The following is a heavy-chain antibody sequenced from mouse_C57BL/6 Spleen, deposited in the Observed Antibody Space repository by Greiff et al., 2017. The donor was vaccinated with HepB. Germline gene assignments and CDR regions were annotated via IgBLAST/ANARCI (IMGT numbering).Heavy chain of an antibody. Sequence: EVKLMESGGGLVKPGGSLKLSCAASGFTFSDYGMHWVRQAPEKGLEWVAYISSGSSTIYYADTVKGRFTISRDNAKNTLFLQMTSLRSEDTAMYYCARSRTVVALTGTAHYFDYWGQGTTLTVSS. V-gene: IGHV5-17*01. D-gene: IGHD1-1*01. CDR3: ARSRTVVALTGTAHYFDY. CDR1: GFTFSDYG. CDR2: ISSGSSTI. J-gene: IGHJ2*01.